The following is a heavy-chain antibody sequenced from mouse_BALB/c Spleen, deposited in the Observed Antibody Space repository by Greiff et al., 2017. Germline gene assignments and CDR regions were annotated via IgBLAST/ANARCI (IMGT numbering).Heavy chain of an antibody. Sequence: EVQLQQSGPGLVKPSQSLSLTCTVTGYSITSDYVWNWIRQFPGNKLEWMGYISYSGSTSYNPSLKSRISITRDTSKNQFFLQLNTVTTEDTATYYCARSHYGSRGWFAYWGQGTLVTVSA. V-gene: IGHV3-2*02. CDR3: ARSHYGSRGWFAY. D-gene: IGHD1-1*01. CDR2: ISYSGST. CDR1: GYSITSDYV. J-gene: IGHJ3*01.